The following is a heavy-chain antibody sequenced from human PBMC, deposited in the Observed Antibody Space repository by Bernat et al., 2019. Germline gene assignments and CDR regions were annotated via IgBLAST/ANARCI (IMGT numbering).Heavy chain of an antibody. V-gene: IGHV4-34*01. CDR1: GWSFSGYY. CDR2: INHSGST. CDR3: ARARRDFWSGYSKGGFDY. Sequence: QVQLQQWGAGLLKPSETLSLTCAVYGWSFSGYYWSWIRQPPGKGLEWIGEINHSGSTNYNPSLKSRVTISVDTSKNQFSLKLSSVTAADMTVYYCARARRDFWSGYSKGGFDYWGQGTLVTVSS. D-gene: IGHD3-3*01. J-gene: IGHJ4*02.